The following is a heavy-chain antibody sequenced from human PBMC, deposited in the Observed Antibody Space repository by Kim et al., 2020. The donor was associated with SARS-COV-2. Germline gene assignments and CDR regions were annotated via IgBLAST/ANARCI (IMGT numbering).Heavy chain of an antibody. J-gene: IGHJ6*02. CDR2: INSDGSST. D-gene: IGHD3-10*01. CDR3: ARDQTVRGVIVHYYYYGMDV. V-gene: IGHV3-74*01. Sequence: GGSLRLSCAASGFTFSSYWMHWVRQAPGKGLVWVSRINSDGSSTSYADSVKGRFTISRDNAKNTLYLQMNSLRAEDTAVYYCARDQTVRGVIVHYYYYGMDVWGQGTTVTVSS. CDR1: GFTFSSYW.